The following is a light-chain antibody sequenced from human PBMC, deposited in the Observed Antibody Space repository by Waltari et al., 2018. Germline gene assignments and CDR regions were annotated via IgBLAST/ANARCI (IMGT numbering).Light chain of an antibody. J-gene: IGLJ2*01. CDR3: QTWDTGVV. Sequence: QLVLTQPPSASASLGASVRLTCTLTSGHSSYAIAWHQQRPEKGPRYLMRLSSDGSHTKGDGIPDRFSGSSSGAERYLIISSLQSEDEADHYCQTWDTGVVFGGGTKLTVL. V-gene: IGLV4-69*01. CDR1: SGHSSYA. CDR2: LSSDGSH.